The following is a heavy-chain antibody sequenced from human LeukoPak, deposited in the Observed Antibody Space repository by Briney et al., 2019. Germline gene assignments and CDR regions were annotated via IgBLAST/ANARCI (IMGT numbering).Heavy chain of an antibody. D-gene: IGHD2/OR15-2a*01. CDR2: INPNSGGT. CDR3: AKYGHSPYFDS. J-gene: IGHJ4*02. CDR1: GYTFTGYY. V-gene: IGHV1-2*02. Sequence: ASVKVSCKASGYTFTGYYMHWVRQAPGQGLEWMGWINPNSGGTKYAQKFQGRVTMTRDMSTSTVYMELSSLRSEDMAVYYCAKYGHSPYFDSWGQGTLVTVSS.